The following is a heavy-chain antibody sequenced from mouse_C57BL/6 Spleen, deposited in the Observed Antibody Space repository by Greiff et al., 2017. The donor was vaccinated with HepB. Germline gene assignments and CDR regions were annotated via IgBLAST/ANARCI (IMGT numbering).Heavy chain of an antibody. D-gene: IGHD3-2*02. Sequence: QVQLKESGPGLVAPSQSLSITCTVSGFSLTSYAISWVRQPPGKGLEWLGAIWTGGGTKYNSALKSRLSISKENSKSQVFVKMNSLQTDDTARYYCASRQLRLPYAMDYWGQGTSVTVSS. CDR3: ASRQLRLPYAMDY. J-gene: IGHJ4*01. CDR1: GFSLTSYA. V-gene: IGHV2-9-1*01. CDR2: IWTGGGT.